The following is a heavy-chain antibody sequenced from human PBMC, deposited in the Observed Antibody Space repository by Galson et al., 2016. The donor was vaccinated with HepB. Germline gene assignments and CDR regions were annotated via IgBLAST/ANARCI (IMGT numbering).Heavy chain of an antibody. J-gene: IGHJ4*02. CDR3: ARGRHNFVEYDY. CDR2: DYYGDNS. CDR1: GFTVSGNY. D-gene: IGHD1-1*01. V-gene: IGHV3-66*01. Sequence: SLRLSCAASGFTVSGNYMSWFRQAPGTGLEWVSVDYYGDNSYYADSVKGRFTIYRDNSKNKLYLQMTSLRAEDTAVYYCARGRHNFVEYDYWCQGTLVTVSP.